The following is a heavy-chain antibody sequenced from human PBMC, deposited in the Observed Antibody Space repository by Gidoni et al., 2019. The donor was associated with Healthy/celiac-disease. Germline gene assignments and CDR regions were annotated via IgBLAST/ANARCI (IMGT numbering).Heavy chain of an antibody. D-gene: IGHD2-15*01. CDR2: INPNSGGT. CDR3: ARGGAHCSGGSCYSLFDY. CDR1: GDTFTGDY. J-gene: IGHJ4*02. V-gene: IGHV1-2*04. Sequence: QVQLVQSGAEVKKPGASVKVSCKASGDTFTGDYMHWVRQAPGQGLEWMGWINPNSGGTNYAQKFQGWVTMTRDTSISTAYMELSRLRSDDTAVYYCARGGAHCSGGSCYSLFDYWGQGTLVTVSS.